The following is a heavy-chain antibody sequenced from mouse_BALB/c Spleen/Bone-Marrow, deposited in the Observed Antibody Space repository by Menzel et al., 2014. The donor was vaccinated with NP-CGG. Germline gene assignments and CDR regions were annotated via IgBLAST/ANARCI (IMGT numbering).Heavy chain of an antibody. CDR3: ARGRGFYFNY. CDR1: GYAFSNYW. Sequence: VQLQQSGDELVRPGSSVKISCKASGYAFSNYWMNWVKRRPGQGLEWIGQIYPGDGDTNYNGKFKGKATLTADKSSSTAYMQLSSLTSEDSAVYFCARGRGFYFNYWGQGTTLTVSS. CDR2: IYPGDGDT. J-gene: IGHJ2*01. V-gene: IGHV1-80*01.